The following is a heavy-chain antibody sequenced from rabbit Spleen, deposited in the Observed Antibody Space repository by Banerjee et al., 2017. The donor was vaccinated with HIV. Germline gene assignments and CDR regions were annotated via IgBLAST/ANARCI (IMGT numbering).Heavy chain of an antibody. D-gene: IGHD1-1*01. CDR3: ARNYVNAFDP. Sequence: QSLEESGGDLVKPGASLTLTCTASGFSLSSSDYMCWVRQAPGKGLEWISCIAGSSSGFTYSATWAKGRFTCSKISSTTVTLQMTSLTAADTATYFCARNYVNAFDPWGPGTLVTVS. CDR2: IAGSSSGFT. CDR1: GFSLSSSDY. J-gene: IGHJ2*01. V-gene: IGHV1S40*01.